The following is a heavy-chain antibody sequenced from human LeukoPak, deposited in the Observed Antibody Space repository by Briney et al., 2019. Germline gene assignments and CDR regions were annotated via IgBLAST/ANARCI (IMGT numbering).Heavy chain of an antibody. CDR1: GFTFSSYG. CDR3: AKDRSGWVEAFDI. CDR2: IWYDGSNK. J-gene: IGHJ3*02. V-gene: IGHV3-33*06. D-gene: IGHD6-19*01. Sequence: GMSLRLSCAASGFTFSSYGMHWVRQAPGKGLEWVAVIWYDGSNKYYADSVKGRFTISRDNSKNTLYLQMNSLRAEDTAVYYCAKDRSGWVEAFDIWGQGTMVTVSS.